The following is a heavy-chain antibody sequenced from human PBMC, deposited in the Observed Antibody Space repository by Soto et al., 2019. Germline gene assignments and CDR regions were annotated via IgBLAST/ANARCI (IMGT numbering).Heavy chain of an antibody. CDR1: GESFSGYY. CDR3: ARLPANPQYGMDV. J-gene: IGHJ6*02. V-gene: IGHV4-34*01. CDR2: INRGGSS. Sequence: QVQLQQWGAGLLKPSETLSLSCAVYGESFSGYYWNWIRQPPGKGLEWIGGINRGGSSNCNPSLKSRVXXSXDXXKNQFSLKLSSLTAADSAVYFCARLPANPQYGMDVWSQGTTVIVSS.